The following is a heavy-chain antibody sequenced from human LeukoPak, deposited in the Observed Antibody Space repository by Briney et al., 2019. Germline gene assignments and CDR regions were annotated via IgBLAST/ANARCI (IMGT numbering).Heavy chain of an antibody. CDR3: AKGQYYYGSGSSHWFDP. Sequence: GGSLRLSCAASGFTFSSYAMSWVRQAPGKGLEWVSAISGSGGSTYYADSVKGRFTISRDNSKNTLYLQMNSLRAEDTAVYYCAKGQYYYGSGSSHWFDPWGQGTLVTVSS. J-gene: IGHJ5*02. V-gene: IGHV3-23*01. CDR2: ISGSGGST. CDR1: GFTFSSYA. D-gene: IGHD3-10*01.